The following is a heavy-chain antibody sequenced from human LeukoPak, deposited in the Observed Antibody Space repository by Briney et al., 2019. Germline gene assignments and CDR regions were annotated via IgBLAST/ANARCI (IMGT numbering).Heavy chain of an antibody. Sequence: PSETLSLTCNVSGGAISSYYWSWIRQSPGKELEWIGYGYQSGTTSYSPSLKRRVTISADMSKNHFSLKLRSVAAADTAIYYCARHGGSLAYFDYWGQGTLVTVSS. J-gene: IGHJ4*02. CDR3: ARHGGSLAYFDY. V-gene: IGHV4-59*08. CDR1: GGAISSYY. D-gene: IGHD1-26*01. CDR2: GYQSGTT.